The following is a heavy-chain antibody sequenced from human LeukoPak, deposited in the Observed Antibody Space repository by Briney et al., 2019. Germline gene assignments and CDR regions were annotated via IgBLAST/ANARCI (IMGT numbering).Heavy chain of an antibody. Sequence: ASVKVSCKASGYTFTSYGISWVRQAPGQGLEWMGWISAYNGNTNYAQKLQGRVTMTTDTSTSTAYMELRSLRSDDTAVYYCARVGHSSSWYKRNYYYYMDVWGKGTTVTDSS. J-gene: IGHJ6*03. CDR1: GYTFTSYG. V-gene: IGHV1-18*01. CDR2: ISAYNGNT. CDR3: ARVGHSSSWYKRNYYYYMDV. D-gene: IGHD6-13*01.